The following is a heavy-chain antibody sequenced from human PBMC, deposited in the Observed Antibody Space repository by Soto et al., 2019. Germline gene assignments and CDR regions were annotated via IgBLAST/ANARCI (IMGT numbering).Heavy chain of an antibody. Sequence: GASVKVSCKASGFTFTSSAVQWVRQARGQRLEWIGWIVVGSGNTNYAQKFQERVTITRDMSTSTAYMQMNSLSAEDTAIYYCAKSPCSGSDTSCYPRYGLDVWGQGTTVTVSS. CDR1: GFTFTSSA. J-gene: IGHJ6*02. D-gene: IGHD2-2*01. V-gene: IGHV1-58*01. CDR3: AKSPCSGSDTSCYPRYGLDV. CDR2: IVVGSGNT.